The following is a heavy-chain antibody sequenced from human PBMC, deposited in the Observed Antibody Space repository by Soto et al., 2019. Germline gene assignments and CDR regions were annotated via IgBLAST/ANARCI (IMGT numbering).Heavy chain of an antibody. CDR2: ISAYNGNT. V-gene: IGHV1-18*04. D-gene: IGHD6-13*01. CDR3: ARAIFSIAAARNNWFAP. J-gene: IGHJ5*02. Sequence: DSVQVSCKASGYTFTSYGISWVRQAPGQGLEWMGWISAYNGNTNYAQKLQGRVTMTTDTSTSTAYMELRSLRSDDTAVYYCARAIFSIAAARNNWFAPRGQRSLVTVSS. CDR1: GYTFTSYG.